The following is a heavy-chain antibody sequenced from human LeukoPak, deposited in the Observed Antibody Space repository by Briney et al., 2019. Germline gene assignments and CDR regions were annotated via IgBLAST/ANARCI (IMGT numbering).Heavy chain of an antibody. CDR2: IWYDGSNK. Sequence: PGGSLRLSCAASGFTFSSYGMHWVRQAPGKGLEWAAVIWYDGSNKYYADSVKGRFTISRDNSKNTLYLQMNSLRAEDTAVYYCASFYYYDSSGYPLAHDAFDIWGQGTMVTVSS. V-gene: IGHV3-33*01. CDR3: ASFYYYDSSGYPLAHDAFDI. CDR1: GFTFSSYG. D-gene: IGHD3-22*01. J-gene: IGHJ3*02.